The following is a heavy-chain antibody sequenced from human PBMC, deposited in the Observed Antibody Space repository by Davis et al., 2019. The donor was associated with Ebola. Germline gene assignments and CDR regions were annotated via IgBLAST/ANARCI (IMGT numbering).Heavy chain of an antibody. CDR3: ARSMAEAGPYYYYGMDV. D-gene: IGHD6-13*01. CDR2: IIPIFGTA. CDR1: GGTFSSYA. J-gene: IGHJ6*02. Sequence: SVQVSCKASGGTFSSYAISWVRQAPGQGLEWMGGIIPIFGTANYAQKFQGRVTITADESTSTAYMELSSLRSEDTAVYYCARSMAEAGPYYYYGMDVWGQGTTVTVSS. V-gene: IGHV1-69*13.